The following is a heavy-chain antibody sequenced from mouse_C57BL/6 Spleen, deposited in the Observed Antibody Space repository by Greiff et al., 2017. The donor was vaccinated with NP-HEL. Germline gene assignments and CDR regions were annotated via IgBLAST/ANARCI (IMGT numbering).Heavy chain of an antibody. CDR2: ISSGSSTI. CDR3: ARVLTGTAWFAY. CDR1: GFTFSDYG. J-gene: IGHJ3*01. V-gene: IGHV5-17*01. D-gene: IGHD4-1*01. Sequence: EVQLQESGGGLVKPGGSLKLSCAASGFTFSDYGMHWVRQAPEKGLEWVAYISSGSSTIYYADTVKGRFTISRDNAKNTLFLQMTSLRSEDTAMYYCARVLTGTAWFAYWGQGTLVTVSA.